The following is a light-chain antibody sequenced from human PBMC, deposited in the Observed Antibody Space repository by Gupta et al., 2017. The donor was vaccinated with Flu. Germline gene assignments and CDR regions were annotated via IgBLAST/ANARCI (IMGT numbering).Light chain of an antibody. J-gene: IGKJ5*01. CDR1: HTTTY. CDR3: QQYATSPLT. Sequence: ATLSCRATHTTTYLAWYQQKRGQAPRLLIYGATNRATGIPDRFSGSGSGTDFTLIISRLEPEDFAVYYCQQYATSPLTFGQGTRLEIK. V-gene: IGKV3-20*01. CDR2: GAT.